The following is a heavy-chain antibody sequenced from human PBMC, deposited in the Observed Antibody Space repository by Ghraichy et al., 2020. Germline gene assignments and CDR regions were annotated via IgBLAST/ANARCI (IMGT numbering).Heavy chain of an antibody. CDR3: ARDEQSCSSTSCYARQQLVYFPFDY. D-gene: IGHD2-2*01. J-gene: IGHJ4*02. CDR1: GFTFNTYT. Sequence: GGSLRLSCAASGFTFNTYTMHWVRQAPGKGLEWVAVISYDGSNKYYADSVKGRFTISRDNSKNTLYLQMNSLRAEDTAVYYCARDEQSCSSTSCYARQQLVYFPFDYWGQGTLVTVSS. CDR2: ISYDGSNK. V-gene: IGHV3-30-3*01.